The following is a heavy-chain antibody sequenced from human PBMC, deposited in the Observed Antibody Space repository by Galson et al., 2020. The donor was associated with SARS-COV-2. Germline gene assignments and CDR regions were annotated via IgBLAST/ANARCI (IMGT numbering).Heavy chain of an antibody. J-gene: IGHJ4*02. D-gene: IGHD3-3*01. V-gene: IGHV4-39*07. CDR3: ARSRGYFDFWSTYSAFDN. CDR1: GGSISGSRSY. Sequence: SENLSLTCTVSGGSISGSRSYWGWIRQPPGKGLEWIGSISYSGTTYYKPSLKGRVTILVDTSKNQFSLELTSVTAADTAMYFCARSRGYFDFWSTYSAFDNWGQGTLVNVFS. CDR2: ISYSGTT.